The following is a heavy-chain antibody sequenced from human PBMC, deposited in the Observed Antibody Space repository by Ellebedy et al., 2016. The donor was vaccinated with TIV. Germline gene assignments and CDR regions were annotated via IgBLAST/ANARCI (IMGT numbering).Heavy chain of an antibody. V-gene: IGHV4-34*01. Sequence: SETLSLXCAVYGGSFSGYYWRWIRQPPGKGLEWIGEINHSGSTNYNPSLKSRVTISVDTSKNQFSLKLSSVTAADTAVYYCARDRPGDYGSGSYDYYGMDVWGQGTTVTVSS. J-gene: IGHJ6*02. D-gene: IGHD3-10*01. CDR1: GGSFSGYY. CDR2: INHSGST. CDR3: ARDRPGDYGSGSYDYYGMDV.